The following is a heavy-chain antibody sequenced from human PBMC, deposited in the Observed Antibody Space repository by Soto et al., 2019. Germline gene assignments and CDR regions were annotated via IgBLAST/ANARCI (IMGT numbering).Heavy chain of an antibody. J-gene: IGHJ2*01. CDR3: ARDPLWGTAMVLWYFDL. Sequence: GGSLRLSCAASGFPFSSYAMHWVRQAPGKGLEWVAVISYDGSNKYYADSVKGRFTISRDNSKNTLYLQMNSLRAEDTAVYYCARDPLWGTAMVLWYFDLWGRGTLVTVPQ. V-gene: IGHV3-30-3*01. CDR1: GFPFSSYA. D-gene: IGHD5-18*01. CDR2: ISYDGSNK.